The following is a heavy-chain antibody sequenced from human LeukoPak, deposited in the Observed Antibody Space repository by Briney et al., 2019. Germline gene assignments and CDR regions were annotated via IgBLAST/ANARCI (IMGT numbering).Heavy chain of an antibody. J-gene: IGHJ6*02. V-gene: IGHV3-23*01. Sequence: GGSLRLSCAASGFTFSSYALSWVRQAPGKGLEWLSIISGSGGSTYYADSVKGRFTISRDNSKNTLYLQMNSLRAEDTAVYYCAREPSSSWPYYYYYGMDVWGQGTTVTVSS. CDR1: GFTFSSYA. CDR2: ISGSGGST. CDR3: AREPSSSWPYYYYYGMDV. D-gene: IGHD6-13*01.